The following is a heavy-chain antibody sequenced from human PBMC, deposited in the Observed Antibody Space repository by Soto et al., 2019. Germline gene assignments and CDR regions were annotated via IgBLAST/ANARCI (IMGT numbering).Heavy chain of an antibody. CDR2: IKQDGSGK. V-gene: IGHV3-7*01. J-gene: IGHJ4*02. D-gene: IGHD2-21*01. Sequence: GGSLRLSCAASGFTFSSYWMSWVRQAPGKGLEWVANIKQDGSGKYYVDSVKGRFTISRDNAKNSLYLQMNSLRAEDTAVYYCASFCGGDCYYLFDYWGQGTLVTVSS. CDR3: ASFCGGDCYYLFDY. CDR1: GFTFSSYW.